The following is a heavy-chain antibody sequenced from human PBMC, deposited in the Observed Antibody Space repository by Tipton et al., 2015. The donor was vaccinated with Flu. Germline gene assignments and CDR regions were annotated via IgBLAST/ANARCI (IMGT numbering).Heavy chain of an antibody. D-gene: IGHD3-10*01. CDR2: ISAYNGHT. V-gene: IGHV1-18*01. Sequence: QVQLVQSGAEVKRPGASVKVSCRASGYTFTSSGITWVRQAPGQGLEWMGWISAYNGHTNYGQKLQGRVTMTTDTSTSTAYMELGSLGADDAAVYYGARDRGGFLWFGEGGKINMDVWGQGTTVTVSS. CDR1: GYTFTSSG. CDR3: ARDRGGFLWFGEGGKINMDV. J-gene: IGHJ6*02.